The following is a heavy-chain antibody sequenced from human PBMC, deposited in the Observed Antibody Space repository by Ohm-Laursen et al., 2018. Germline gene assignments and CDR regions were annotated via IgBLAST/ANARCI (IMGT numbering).Heavy chain of an antibody. CDR1: GFTFDDHA. J-gene: IGHJ3*02. Sequence: LRLFCSASGFTFDDHAMHWVRQAPGQGLEWVSGISWTSGSIGYANSVKGRFTISRDNAKNSLYLQMNSLRAEDTALYYCAKDHSPYSSSLRNAFDIWGQGTMVTVSS. CDR3: AKDHSPYSSSLRNAFDI. D-gene: IGHD6-13*01. V-gene: IGHV3-9*01. CDR2: ISWTSGSI.